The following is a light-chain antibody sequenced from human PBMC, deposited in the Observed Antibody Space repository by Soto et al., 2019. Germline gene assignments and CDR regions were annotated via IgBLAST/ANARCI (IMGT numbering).Light chain of an antibody. Sequence: QSALTQPRSVSGSHGQSVTISCTGTSSDVGGYKFVSWYQQHPGKAPKLMIYDVSKRPSGVPDRFSGSKSGNTASLTISGLQAEDEADYYCCSYAGFYTSVFGTGTKLTVL. J-gene: IGLJ1*01. CDR2: DVS. CDR1: SSDVGGYKF. V-gene: IGLV2-11*01. CDR3: CSYAGFYTSV.